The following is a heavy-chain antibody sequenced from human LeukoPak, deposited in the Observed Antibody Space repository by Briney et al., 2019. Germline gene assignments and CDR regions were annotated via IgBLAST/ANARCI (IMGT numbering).Heavy chain of an antibody. CDR2: ISSSSSYI. V-gene: IGHV3-21*01. CDR3: ARDLGGYGDYGTNFDY. CDR1: GFTFSSYT. Sequence: PGGTLRLSCAASGFTFSSYTMNWVRQAPGKGLEWVSAISSSSSYIYYADSVKGRFTISRHNAKRSLYLQMNSLRAEDTAVYYCARDLGGYGDYGTNFDYWGQGTLVTVSS. J-gene: IGHJ4*02. D-gene: IGHD4-17*01.